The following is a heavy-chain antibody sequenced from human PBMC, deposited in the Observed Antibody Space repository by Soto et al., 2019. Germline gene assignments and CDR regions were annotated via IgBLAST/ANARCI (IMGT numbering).Heavy chain of an antibody. CDR2: IKHSGST. Sequence: QVQLQQWGAGLLKPSETLSLTCAVYDGSFTGFHWTWIRRPPGKGLEWIGEIKHSGSTNYNPSLTRRVTISVDTSQNQFSLKLNSVTAADTAVYYCARGVPFGHYSMDVWGQGTTVTVSS. V-gene: IGHV4-34*01. CDR3: ARGVPFGHYSMDV. D-gene: IGHD3-3*01. CDR1: DGSFTGFH. J-gene: IGHJ6*02.